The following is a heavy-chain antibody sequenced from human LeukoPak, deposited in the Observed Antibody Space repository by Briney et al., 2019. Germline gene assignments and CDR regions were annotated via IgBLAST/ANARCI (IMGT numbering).Heavy chain of an antibody. V-gene: IGHV3-23*01. J-gene: IGHJ4*02. Sequence: GGSLRLSCAASGFTFSSYSMSWVRQAPGKGLEWVSAINFSGGTTYYADSVKGRFTISRGNFKNTLYLQMNGLRADDTAVYYCTKGHYYGSGSYWVWGQGTLVTVSS. D-gene: IGHD3-10*01. CDR2: INFSGGTT. CDR3: TKGHYYGSGSYWV. CDR1: GFTFSSYS.